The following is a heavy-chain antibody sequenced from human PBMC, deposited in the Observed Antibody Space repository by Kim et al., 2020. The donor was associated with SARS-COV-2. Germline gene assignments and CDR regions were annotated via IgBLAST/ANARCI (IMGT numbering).Heavy chain of an antibody. V-gene: IGHV4-34*01. Sequence: NYHPSIKRRVTISVETSKNQFSLKLSSVTAADTAVYYCARGGVRLNWFDPWGQGTLVTVSS. J-gene: IGHJ5*02. CDR3: ARGGVRLNWFDP. D-gene: IGHD3-10*01.